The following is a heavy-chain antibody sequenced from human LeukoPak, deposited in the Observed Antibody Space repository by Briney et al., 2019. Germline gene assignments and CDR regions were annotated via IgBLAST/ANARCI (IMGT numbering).Heavy chain of an antibody. CDR2: ISGSGGST. CDR3: AKPQWETRRGPFDY. Sequence: PGGSLRLSCAASGFTFSSYAMIWVRQAPGKGLEWVSAISGSGGSTYYADSVKGRFTISRDNSKNTLYLQMNSLRAEDTAVYYCAKPQWETRRGPFDYWGQGTLVTVSS. D-gene: IGHD1-26*01. V-gene: IGHV3-23*01. CDR1: GFTFSSYA. J-gene: IGHJ4*02.